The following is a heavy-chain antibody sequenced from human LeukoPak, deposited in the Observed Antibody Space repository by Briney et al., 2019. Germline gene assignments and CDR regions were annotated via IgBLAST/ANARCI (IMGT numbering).Heavy chain of an antibody. J-gene: IGHJ6*03. CDR3: ARAEYYDFWSGYYIGYYYYYMDV. CDR2: IKQDGSEK. Sequence: GGSLRLSCAASGFTFSSYWMSWVRQAPGKGLEWVANIKQDGSEKYYVDSVKGRFTISRDNAKNSLYLQMNSLRAEDTAVYYCARAEYYDFWSGYYIGYYYYYMDVWGKGTTVTVSS. CDR1: GFTFSSYW. D-gene: IGHD3-3*01. V-gene: IGHV3-7*01.